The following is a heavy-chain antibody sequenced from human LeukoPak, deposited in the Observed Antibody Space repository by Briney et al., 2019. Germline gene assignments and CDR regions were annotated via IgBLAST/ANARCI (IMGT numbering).Heavy chain of an antibody. CDR3: ARDCKEGGYDDYYYYMDV. J-gene: IGHJ6*03. D-gene: IGHD5-12*01. Sequence: ASVKVSCKASGYTFTGYYMHWVRQAPGQGLEWMGWINSNSGGTNYAQKFQGRVTMTRDTSISTAYMELSRLRSDDTAVYYCARDCKEGGYDDYYYYMDVWGKGTTVTVSS. CDR2: INSNSGGT. V-gene: IGHV1-2*02. CDR1: GYTFTGYY.